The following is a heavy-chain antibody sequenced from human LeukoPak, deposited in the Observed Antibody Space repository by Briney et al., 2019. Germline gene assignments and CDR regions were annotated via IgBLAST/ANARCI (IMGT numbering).Heavy chain of an antibody. CDR2: INHSGGA. CDR1: GGSFSGYY. V-gene: IGHV4-34*01. D-gene: IGHD4-17*01. Sequence: SETLSLTCAVSGGSFSGYYWTWIRQPPGKGLEWIGEINHSGGANYNPSLKSRVIISLDTSKNQFSLKLSSVTAADTAVYYCARGQGTVTTHWGQGTLVTVSS. CDR3: ARGQGTVTTH. J-gene: IGHJ4*02.